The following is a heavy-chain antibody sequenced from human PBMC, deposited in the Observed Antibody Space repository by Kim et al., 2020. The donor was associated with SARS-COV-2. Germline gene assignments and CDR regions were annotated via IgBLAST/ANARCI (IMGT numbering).Heavy chain of an antibody. Sequence: AYAGSVKGRFTISRDDSKNTAYLQMNSLKTEDTAVYYCMILDDHYYYGMDVWGQGTTVTVSS. V-gene: IGHV3-73*01. CDR3: MILDDHYYYGMDV. J-gene: IGHJ6*02. D-gene: IGHD3-3*01.